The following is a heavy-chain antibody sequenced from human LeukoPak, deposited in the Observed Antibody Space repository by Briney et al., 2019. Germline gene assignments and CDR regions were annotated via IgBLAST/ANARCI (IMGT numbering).Heavy chain of an antibody. CDR3: ARHVATNYYYNYYGLDV. Sequence: SETLSLTCAVSGGSISSNSYYWGWARQSPGKGLEWIGAIYYSGNTYYSPSLKSRVTISADTSKSQFSLNLSAVTAADAATYYCARHVATNYYYNYYGLDVWGQGTTVTVSS. CDR1: GGSISSNSYY. V-gene: IGHV4-39*01. J-gene: IGHJ6*02. CDR2: IYYSGNT.